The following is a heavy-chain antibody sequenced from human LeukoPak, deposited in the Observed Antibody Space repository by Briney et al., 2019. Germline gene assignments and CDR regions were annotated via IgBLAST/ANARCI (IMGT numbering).Heavy chain of an antibody. J-gene: IGHJ6*03. CDR1: GGSISSSSYT. D-gene: IGHD6-25*01. Sequence: PSETLSLTCTVSGGSISSSSYTWGWIRQPPGKGLEWMGSIYYSGSTFYNPSLKSRVTISVDTARSQFSLKLSSVTAADTAVYFCARAGGASAYYFYYMDVWGKGTTVTVSS. CDR2: IYYSGST. V-gene: IGHV4-39*07. CDR3: ARAGGASAYYFYYMDV.